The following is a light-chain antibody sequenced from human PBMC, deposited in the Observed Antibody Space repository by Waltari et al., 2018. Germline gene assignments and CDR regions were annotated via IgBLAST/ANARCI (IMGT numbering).Light chain of an antibody. CDR2: HAS. Sequence: EIQMTQSPSSVSASVGDRVTITCRASQAVSTWLSCYQQKPGNSPNLLIFHASSLQSGVPSRFSGSGSGTDFTLTISSLQPEDSATYYCQQGDSVPPTFGQGTKVEIK. V-gene: IGKV1-12*01. CDR1: QAVSTW. CDR3: QQGDSVPPT. J-gene: IGKJ1*01.